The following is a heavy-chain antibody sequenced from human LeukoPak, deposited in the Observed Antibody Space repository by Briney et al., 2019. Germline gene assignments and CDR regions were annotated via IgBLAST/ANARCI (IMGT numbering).Heavy chain of an antibody. J-gene: IGHJ4*02. CDR1: GFTFSSSA. CDR2: ISNNGGYT. Sequence: PGGSLRLSCATSGFTFSSSAMSWVRQAPGKGLEWVSAISNNGGYTYYADSVQGRFTISRDNSKSTLCLQMNSLRVEDTAVYYCAKAPYCGGGSCYLTDWGQGTLVTVSS. CDR3: AKAPYCGGGSCYLTD. D-gene: IGHD2-15*01. V-gene: IGHV3-23*01.